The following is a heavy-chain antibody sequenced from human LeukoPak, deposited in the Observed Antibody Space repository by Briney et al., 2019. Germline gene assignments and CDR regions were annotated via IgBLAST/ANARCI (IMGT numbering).Heavy chain of an antibody. V-gene: IGHV3-30*03. CDR2: ISNDGSRK. J-gene: IGHJ4*02. Sequence: PGGSLGLSCAPSGFTFSRHGMHWVRQAPGEGLEWVAIISNDGSRKYYAHSVEGRFTISRDNSKNTLYLQMDSLRAEDTAVYYCARDRAWNYFDYWGQGTLVTVSS. CDR1: GFTFSRHG. D-gene: IGHD3-3*01. CDR3: ARDRAWNYFDY.